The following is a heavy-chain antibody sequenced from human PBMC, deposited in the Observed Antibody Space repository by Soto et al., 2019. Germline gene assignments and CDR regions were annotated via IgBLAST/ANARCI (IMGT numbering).Heavy chain of an antibody. V-gene: IGHV1-18*01. D-gene: IGHD2-8*02. CDR3: ARDLRRVPSTGLSYFEY. CDR1: GYTFTSYG. J-gene: IGHJ4*02. CDR2: ISAYNGNT. Sequence: ASVKVSCKASGYTFTSYGISWVRQAPGQGLEWMGWISAYNGNTNYAQKLQGRVTMTTDTSTSTAYMELRSLRSDDTAVYYCARDLRRVPSTGLSYFEYCGQGTLVTVSS.